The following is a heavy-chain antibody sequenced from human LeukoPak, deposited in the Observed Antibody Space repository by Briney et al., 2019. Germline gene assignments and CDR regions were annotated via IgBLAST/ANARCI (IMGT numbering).Heavy chain of an antibody. D-gene: IGHD6-19*01. V-gene: IGHV1-2*02. CDR1: GYTFTGYY. CDR2: INPNSGGS. CDR3: ARADSVAGTSYYFHGMDV. J-gene: IGHJ6*02. Sequence: ASVKVSCKASGYTFTGYYIHWVRQAPGQGLEWMGWINPNSGGSNYAQKFQGRVTMTRDTSISTAYIELSRLRYDDTAVYYCARADSVAGTSYYFHGMDVWGQGTTVTVSS.